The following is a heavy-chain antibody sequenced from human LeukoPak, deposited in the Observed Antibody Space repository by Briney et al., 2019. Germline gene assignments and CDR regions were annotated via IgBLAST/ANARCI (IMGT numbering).Heavy chain of an antibody. CDR1: GFTFSSHW. CDR3: ARELRGYNRLRTYYYYMDV. CDR2: IKKDGSEK. Sequence: GGTLRLSCAASGFTFSSHWMSWVRQAPGKGLEWVANIKKDGSEKYYVDAVKGRFTISRDNAKTSLYLQMNSLRAEDTAVYYCARELRGYNRLRTYYYYMDVWGKGTTVTVSS. V-gene: IGHV3-7*01. D-gene: IGHD5-24*01. J-gene: IGHJ6*03.